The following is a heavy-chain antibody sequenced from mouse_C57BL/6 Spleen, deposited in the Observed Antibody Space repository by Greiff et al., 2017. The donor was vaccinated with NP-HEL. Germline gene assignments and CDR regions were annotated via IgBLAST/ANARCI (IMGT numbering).Heavy chain of an antibody. D-gene: IGHD3-2*02. CDR2: INPSNGGT. CDR3: ARYGSGSFPSDY. Sequence: VQLQQPGTELVKPGASVKLSCKASGYTFTSYWMHWVKQRSGQGLEWIGNINPSNGGTNYNEKFKSKATLTVDKSSSTAYMQLSSLTSEDSAVYYCARYGSGSFPSDYWGQGTTLTVSS. V-gene: IGHV1-53*01. CDR1: GYTFTSYW. J-gene: IGHJ2*01.